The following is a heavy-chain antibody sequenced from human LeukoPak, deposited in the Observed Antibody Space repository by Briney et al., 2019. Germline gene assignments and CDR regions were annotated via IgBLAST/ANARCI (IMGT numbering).Heavy chain of an antibody. CDR3: AAGAMVRGVIIPPLPHDY. Sequence: ASVNVSCKASGYTFTGYYMHWVRQAPGQGLEWMGWINPNSGGTNYAQKFQGRVTMTRDTSISTAYMELSRLRSDDTAVYYCAAGAMVRGVIIPPLPHDYWGQGTLVTVSS. J-gene: IGHJ4*02. CDR1: GYTFTGYY. D-gene: IGHD3-10*01. V-gene: IGHV1-2*02. CDR2: INPNSGGT.